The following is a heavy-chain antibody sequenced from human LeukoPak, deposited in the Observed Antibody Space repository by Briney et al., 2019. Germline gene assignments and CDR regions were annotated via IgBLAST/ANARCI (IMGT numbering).Heavy chain of an antibody. Sequence: GESLKISCKGSGYSFTSYWIGWVRQMPGKGLERMGIIYPGDSDTRYSPSFQGQVTISADKSISTAYLQWSSLKASDTAMYYCARLGGLTVTTNYFDYWGQGTLVTVSS. J-gene: IGHJ4*02. D-gene: IGHD4-17*01. CDR3: ARLGGLTVTTNYFDY. V-gene: IGHV5-51*01. CDR2: IYPGDSDT. CDR1: GYSFTSYW.